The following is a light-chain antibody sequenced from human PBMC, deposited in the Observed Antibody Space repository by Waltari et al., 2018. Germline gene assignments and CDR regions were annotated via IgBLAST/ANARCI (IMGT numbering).Light chain of an antibody. V-gene: IGLV1-47*01. CDR1: STNIGTNY. J-gene: IGLJ3*02. Sequence: QSVLTQPPSASGTPGQSVTIPCSGGSTNIGTNYVYWYQQLPGGAPKLLISKTNHRPSGVPDRFSGSKSGTSASLAISGLRSEDEADYYCAAWDDSLYVALFGGGTKLTVL. CDR3: AAWDDSLYVAL. CDR2: KTN.